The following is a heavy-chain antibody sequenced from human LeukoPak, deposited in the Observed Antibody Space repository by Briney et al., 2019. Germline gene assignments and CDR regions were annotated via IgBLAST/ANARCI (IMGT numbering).Heavy chain of an antibody. Sequence: GGSLRLSCAASGFTFSSYAMSWVRQAPGKGLEWVAFIRYDGSNKYYADSVKGRFTISRDNSKNTLYLQMNSLRAEDTAVYYCAKDADYFYGSGNYMDVWGKGTTVTISS. V-gene: IGHV3-30*02. CDR1: GFTFSSYA. J-gene: IGHJ6*03. CDR3: AKDADYFYGSGNYMDV. D-gene: IGHD3-10*01. CDR2: IRYDGSNK.